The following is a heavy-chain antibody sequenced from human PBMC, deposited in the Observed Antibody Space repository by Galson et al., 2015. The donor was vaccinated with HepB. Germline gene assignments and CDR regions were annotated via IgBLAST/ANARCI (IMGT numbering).Heavy chain of an antibody. Sequence: SLRLSCAASGFSFGTYSMNWVRQAPGKGLEWIAYIRDVDSSIYYADSVRGRFTISRDNAKDSLFLQMHSLRADDTAVYYCARDRDWAFDYWGQGTLVTVSS. CDR3: ARDRDWAFDY. CDR1: GFSFGTYS. D-gene: IGHD3-9*01. CDR2: IRDVDSSI. V-gene: IGHV3-48*01. J-gene: IGHJ4*02.